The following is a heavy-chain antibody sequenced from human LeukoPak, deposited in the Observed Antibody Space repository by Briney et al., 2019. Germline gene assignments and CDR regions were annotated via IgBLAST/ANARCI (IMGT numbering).Heavy chain of an antibody. Sequence: PSETLSLTCTVSGGSISSGSYYWSWIRQPAGTGLEWIGRIYTSGSTNYNPSLKSRVTISVDTSKNQISLKLSSVTAADTAVYYCARDPGYSGYDWYFDYWGQGTLVTVSS. CDR3: ARDPGYSGYDWYFDY. CDR2: IYTSGST. J-gene: IGHJ4*02. CDR1: GGSISSGSYY. D-gene: IGHD5-12*01. V-gene: IGHV4-61*02.